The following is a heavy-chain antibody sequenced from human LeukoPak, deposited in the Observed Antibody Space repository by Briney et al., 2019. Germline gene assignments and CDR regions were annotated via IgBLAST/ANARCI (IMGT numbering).Heavy chain of an antibody. J-gene: IGHJ5*02. D-gene: IGHD1-26*01. CDR2: INPNSGGT. V-gene: IGHV1-2*02. CDR3: ARGLVGARFDP. Sequence: ASVKVSCKASGYTFTGYYMHWVRQAPGQGLEWMGWINPNSGGTNYAQKFQGRVTMTRNTSISTAYMELSSLRSEDTAVYYCARGLVGARFDPWGQGTLVTVSS. CDR1: GYTFTGYY.